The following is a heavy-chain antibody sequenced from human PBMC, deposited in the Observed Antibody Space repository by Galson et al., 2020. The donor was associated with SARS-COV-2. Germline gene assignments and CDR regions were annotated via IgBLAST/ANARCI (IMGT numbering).Heavy chain of an antibody. J-gene: IGHJ2*01. CDR1: GYTFTSYA. Sequence: ASVKVSCKASGYTFTSYAMHWVRQDPGQRLEWMGWIIAGNGNTKYSQKFQGRVTITRDTSASTAYMELSSLRSEDTAVYYCARDRQEGYYDSSGYYYAPDRYFDLWGRGTLVTVSS. V-gene: IGHV1-3*01. CDR3: ARDRQEGYYDSSGYYYAPDRYFDL. CDR2: IIAGNGNT. D-gene: IGHD3-22*01.